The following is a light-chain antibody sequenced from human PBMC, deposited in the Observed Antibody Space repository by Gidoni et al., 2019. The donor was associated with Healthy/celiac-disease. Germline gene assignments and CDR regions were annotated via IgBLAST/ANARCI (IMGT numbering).Light chain of an antibody. Sequence: SSELTQDPAVSVALGQTVRITCQGDSLRSYYASWYQQKPGQAPVLVIYGKNNRTSGIPDRFSGSNSGNTASLTITGAQAEDEADYYCNTRDSSGVVFGGGTKLTVL. CDR2: GKN. CDR1: SLRSYY. V-gene: IGLV3-19*01. CDR3: NTRDSSGVV. J-gene: IGLJ2*01.